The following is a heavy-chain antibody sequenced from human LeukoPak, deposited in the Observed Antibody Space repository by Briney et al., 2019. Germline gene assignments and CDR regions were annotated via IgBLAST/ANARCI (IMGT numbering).Heavy chain of an antibody. Sequence: PSETLSLTCTVSGGSITSYYWSWIRQPAGKGLEWIGRMYTSGSTNYNPSLKSRVTMSIDTSKNQFSLKLSSVTAADTAVYFCARGVYFDSSGLSPALDLCGRGTLVTVSS. CDR2: MYTSGST. D-gene: IGHD3-22*01. CDR3: ARGVYFDSSGLSPALDL. CDR1: GGSITSYY. J-gene: IGHJ2*01. V-gene: IGHV4-4*07.